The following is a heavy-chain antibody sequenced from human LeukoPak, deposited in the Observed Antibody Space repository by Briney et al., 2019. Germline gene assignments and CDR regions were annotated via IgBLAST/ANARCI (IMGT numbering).Heavy chain of an antibody. D-gene: IGHD5-12*01. CDR2: ISYDGSTK. CDR1: GFTFSNYA. J-gene: IGHJ4*02. Sequence: GGSLRLSCAASGFTFSNYAMHWVRQAPGKGLEWVAVISYDGSTKYYADSVKGRFTISRDNSKNTLYLQMNSLRAGDTAVYYCARVRGIVATIGYFDYWGQGTLVTVSS. CDR3: ARVRGIVATIGYFDY. V-gene: IGHV3-30*04.